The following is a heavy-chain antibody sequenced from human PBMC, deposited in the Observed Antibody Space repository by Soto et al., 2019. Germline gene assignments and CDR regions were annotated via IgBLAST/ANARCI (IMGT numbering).Heavy chain of an antibody. Sequence: PSETLSLTCTVSGGSISSGGYYWSWIRQHPGKGLEWIGYIYYSWSTYYNPSLKIRVTISVDTSKNQFSLKLSSVTAADTAVYYCAREQLTRLEDCSSTSCAGPDAFDIWGQGTMVTVSS. J-gene: IGHJ3*02. CDR2: IYYSWST. D-gene: IGHD2-2*01. CDR3: AREQLTRLEDCSSTSCAGPDAFDI. CDR1: GGSISSGGYY. V-gene: IGHV4-31*03.